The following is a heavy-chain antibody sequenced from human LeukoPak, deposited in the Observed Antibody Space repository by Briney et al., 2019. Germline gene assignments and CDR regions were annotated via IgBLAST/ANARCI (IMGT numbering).Heavy chain of an antibody. CDR2: ISYDGSNE. J-gene: IGHJ4*02. D-gene: IGHD3-22*01. CDR1: GFTFSSYP. Sequence: GGSLRLSCEASGFTFSSYPILWVRQAPGKGLEWVAVISYDGSNEYYAQSVKGRFTISRDNSKNTLYLQMNSLRDEDTALYYCARVGDTSGYYYADYWGQGTVVTVSS. CDR3: ARVGDTSGYYYADY. V-gene: IGHV3-30-3*01.